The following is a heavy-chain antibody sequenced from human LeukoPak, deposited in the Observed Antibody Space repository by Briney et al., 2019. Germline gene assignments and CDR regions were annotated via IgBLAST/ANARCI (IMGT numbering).Heavy chain of an antibody. D-gene: IGHD3-10*01. J-gene: IGHJ4*02. V-gene: IGHV3-7*05. CDR2: IKEDGSDK. Sequence: GGSLRLSCAASGFTFSSYWMSWVRQAPGKGLEWVANIKEDGSDKYYVDSVRGRFTISRDNAENSLNLQMNSLTAEDTALYYCVRDGIRDIPGVITIRYDYWGQGTLVTVSS. CDR1: GFTFSSYW. CDR3: VRDGIRDIPGVITIRYDY.